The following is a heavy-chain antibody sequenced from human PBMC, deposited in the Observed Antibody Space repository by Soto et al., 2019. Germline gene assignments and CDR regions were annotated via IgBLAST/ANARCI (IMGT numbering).Heavy chain of an antibody. CDR2: IWYDGNNK. J-gene: IGHJ4*02. CDR1: GFTFSSYG. V-gene: IGHV3-33*01. Sequence: QVQLVESGGGVVQPGRSLRLSCAASGFTFSSYGMHWVRQAPGKGLEWVAVIWYDGNNKYYADSVKGRFTISRDSFKNTLYLQMNTLRAEDTAVYYCARDEGDSGWYYFDYWGQGTLVTVSS. CDR3: ARDEGDSGWYYFDY. D-gene: IGHD6-19*01.